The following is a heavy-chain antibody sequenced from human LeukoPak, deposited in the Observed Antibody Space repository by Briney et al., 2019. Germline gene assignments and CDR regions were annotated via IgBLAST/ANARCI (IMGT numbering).Heavy chain of an antibody. V-gene: IGHV3-23*01. D-gene: IGHD3-22*01. Sequence: GGSLRLSCTASGFTFSNHAMHWVRQAPGKGLEWVSAISGSGGSTYYADSVKGRFTISRDNSKNTLYLQMNSLRAEDTAVYYCAKQGNYYDSSGYYYVGYWGQGTLVTVSS. CDR1: GFTFSNHA. CDR2: ISGSGGST. J-gene: IGHJ4*02. CDR3: AKQGNYYDSSGYYYVGY.